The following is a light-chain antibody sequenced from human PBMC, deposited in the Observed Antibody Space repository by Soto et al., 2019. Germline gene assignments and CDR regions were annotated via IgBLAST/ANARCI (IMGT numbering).Light chain of an antibody. J-gene: IGKJ1*01. CDR2: GTS. Sequence: EIVLTQSPGTLSLSPGERHTLSCRASESVRSSYLAWYQQKPGQAPRXXIYGTSTRATGIPDRFTGSVSGTDLTISVSRLEPEDGEVYVGQQYGSSPATFGQGTKVDIK. CDR3: QQYGSSPAT. V-gene: IGKV3-20*01. CDR1: ESVRSSY.